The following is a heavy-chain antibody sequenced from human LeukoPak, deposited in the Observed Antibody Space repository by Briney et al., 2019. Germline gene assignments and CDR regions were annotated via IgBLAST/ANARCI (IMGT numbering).Heavy chain of an antibody. CDR1: GFTISDYW. V-gene: IGHV3-74*01. D-gene: IGHD3-10*01. CDR3: AREGTASIDY. Sequence: QPGGSRRLSCAASGFTISDYWMYWVRQAPGKGLVCISRLSSDGTNTRYADSVRGRFTVSRDNAKNTLYLQMNSLRAEDTAVYYCAREGTASIDYWGQGTLVTVSS. J-gene: IGHJ4*02. CDR2: LSSDGTNT.